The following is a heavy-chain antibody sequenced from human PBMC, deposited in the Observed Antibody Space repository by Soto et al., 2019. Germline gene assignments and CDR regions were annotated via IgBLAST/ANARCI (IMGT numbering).Heavy chain of an antibody. D-gene: IGHD3-10*01. CDR3: ARVHGSGDFDY. CDR2: IYYSGST. Sequence: PSETLSLTCTVSGGSISSYYWSWIRQPPGKGLEWIGYIYYSGSTNYNPSLKSRVTISVDTSKNQFSLKLSSVTAADTAVYYCARVHGSGDFDYWGQGTLVTSPQ. V-gene: IGHV4-59*01. J-gene: IGHJ4*02. CDR1: GGSISSYY.